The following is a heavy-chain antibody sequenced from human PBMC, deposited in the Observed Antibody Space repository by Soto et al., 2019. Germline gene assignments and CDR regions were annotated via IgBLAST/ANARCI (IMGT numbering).Heavy chain of an antibody. Sequence: QVQLQESGPGLVKPSQTLSLTCTVSVGSISSGDYYWSWIRQPPGTGLEWIGYIYYSGSTYYNPSLKSRVTISVDTSKNQFSLKLSSVTAADTAVYYCARDRGGGACYFDYWGQGTLVTVSS. J-gene: IGHJ4*02. CDR2: IYYSGST. V-gene: IGHV4-30-4*08. CDR3: ARDRGGGACYFDY. CDR1: VGSISSGDYY. D-gene: IGHD2-21*02.